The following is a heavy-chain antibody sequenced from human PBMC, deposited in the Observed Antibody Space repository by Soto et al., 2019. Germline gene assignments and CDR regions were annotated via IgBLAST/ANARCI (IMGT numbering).Heavy chain of an antibody. J-gene: IGHJ4*02. V-gene: IGHV4-31*03. Sequence: TLSLTCSVSGDSMTGANYYWIWIRQFPGKGLEWIGNIYSSGSTFYNPSLDSRVTISLDTSKSQFSLSLSSVTAADTAVYYCVRDLTFDGSGFSHYWGPGTLVTVSS. D-gene: IGHD3-10*01. CDR3: VRDLTFDGSGFSHY. CDR1: GDSMTGANYY. CDR2: IYSSGST.